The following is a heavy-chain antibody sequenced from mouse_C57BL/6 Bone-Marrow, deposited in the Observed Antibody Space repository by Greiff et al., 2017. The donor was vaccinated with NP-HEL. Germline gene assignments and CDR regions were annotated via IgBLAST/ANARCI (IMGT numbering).Heavy chain of an antibody. CDR1: GYTFTSYG. V-gene: IGHV1-81*01. CDR3: ANFYYDYDGPFAY. J-gene: IGHJ3*01. CDR2: IYPRSGNT. D-gene: IGHD2-4*01. Sequence: VQLQQSGAELARPGASVKLSCKASGYTFTSYGISWVKQRTGQGLEWIGEIYPRSGNTYYNEKFKGKATLTADKSSRTAYMELRSLTSEDSAVYFCANFYYDYDGPFAYWGQETLVTVSA.